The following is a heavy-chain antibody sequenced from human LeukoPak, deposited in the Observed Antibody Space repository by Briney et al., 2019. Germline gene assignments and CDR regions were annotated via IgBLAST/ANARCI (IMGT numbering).Heavy chain of an antibody. J-gene: IGHJ4*02. Sequence: GGSLRLSCAASGFTFSSYAMHWVRQAPGKGLEWVAVISYDGSNKYYADPVKGRFTISRDNSKNTLYLQMNSLRAEDTAVYYCAREPDGYNSYYFDYWGQGTLVTVSS. V-gene: IGHV3-30*04. D-gene: IGHD5-24*01. CDR3: AREPDGYNSYYFDY. CDR2: ISYDGSNK. CDR1: GFTFSSYA.